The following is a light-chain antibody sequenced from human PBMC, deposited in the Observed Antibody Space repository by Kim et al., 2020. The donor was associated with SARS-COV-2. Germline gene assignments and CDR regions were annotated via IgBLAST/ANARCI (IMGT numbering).Light chain of an antibody. V-gene: IGLV2-8*01. CDR3: SSYAGSNNFV. CDR2: EVN. Sequence: QRTAISSDGTSIDVGGYNYVSWYQQQQGKAPTLMIYEVNKRPSGVPDRFSGSKSGNTASLTVSGLQAEDEADYYCSSYAGSNNFVFGIGTKVTVL. J-gene: IGLJ1*01. CDR1: SIDVGGYNY.